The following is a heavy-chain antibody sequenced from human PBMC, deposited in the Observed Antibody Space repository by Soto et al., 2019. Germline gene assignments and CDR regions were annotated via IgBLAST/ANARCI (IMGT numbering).Heavy chain of an antibody. V-gene: IGHV3-33*01. CDR1: GFTFSSYG. D-gene: IGHD3-10*01. Sequence: LRLTCAASGFTFSSYGMPWVRQAPGKGLEWVAVIWYDGSNKYYADTVKGRFTISRESSKTTLYLQMNSLRAEDTAVYYCASNYGSGSYSAYYYGMDVWGQGTTVTVSS. CDR2: IWYDGSNK. J-gene: IGHJ6*02. CDR3: ASNYGSGSYSAYYYGMDV.